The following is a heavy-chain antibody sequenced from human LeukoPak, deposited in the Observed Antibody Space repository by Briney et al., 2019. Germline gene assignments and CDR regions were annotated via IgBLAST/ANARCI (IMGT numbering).Heavy chain of an antibody. CDR3: ARDLTTSSTAYLHH. D-gene: IGHD6-6*01. J-gene: IGHJ1*01. CDR1: GFTFSGYS. CDR2: ISSSGRYI. Sequence: GGSLRLSCTASGFTFSGYSMNGVRQAPGKGLEWVSSISSSGRYIYYADSVKGRFTISRDSGKNSLYLQMNSLRADDTAVYYCARDLTTSSTAYLHHWGQGTLVTVSS. V-gene: IGHV3-21*01.